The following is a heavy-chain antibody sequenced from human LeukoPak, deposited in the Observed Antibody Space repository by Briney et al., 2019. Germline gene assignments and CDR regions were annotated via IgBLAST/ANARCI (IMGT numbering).Heavy chain of an antibody. CDR3: AKGGRGYSGYDLDY. J-gene: IGHJ4*02. CDR2: IQHDGSNK. Sequence: GGSLRLSCAASGFTFSSYGMHWVRQAPGKGLEWVAFIQHDGSNKYYADSVKGRFTISRDNFKNTLYLQMNSLRAEDTAVYYCAKGGRGYSGYDLDYWGQGTLVTVSS. CDR1: GFTFSSYG. V-gene: IGHV3-30*02. D-gene: IGHD5-12*01.